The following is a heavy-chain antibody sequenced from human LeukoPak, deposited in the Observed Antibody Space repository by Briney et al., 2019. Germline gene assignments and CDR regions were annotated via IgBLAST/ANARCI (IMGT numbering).Heavy chain of an antibody. CDR1: GGSISSSSYY. V-gene: IGHV4-39*07. CDR2: IYYSGST. CDR3: ARENHSSSWYLYYYYYMDV. J-gene: IGHJ6*03. D-gene: IGHD6-13*01. Sequence: SETLSLTCTVSGGSISSSSYYWGWIRQPPGKGLEWIGSIYYSGSTYYNPSLKSRVTISVDTSKNQFSLKLSSVTAADTAVYYCARENHSSSWYLYYYYYMDVWGKGTTVTVSS.